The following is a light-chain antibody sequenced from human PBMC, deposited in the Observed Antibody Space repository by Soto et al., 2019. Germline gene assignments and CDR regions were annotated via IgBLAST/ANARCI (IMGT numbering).Light chain of an antibody. CDR1: QSVSSY. J-gene: IGKJ3*01. CDR3: QQRSNWPT. V-gene: IGKV3-11*01. CDR2: DAS. Sequence: EIVLTQSPATLSLSPGERATLSCRASQSVSSYLAWYQQKPGQAPRLLIYDASNRAPGIPARFSGSGSGTDFTLTISSLEPEDFAVYYCQQRSNWPTFGPATKVDIK.